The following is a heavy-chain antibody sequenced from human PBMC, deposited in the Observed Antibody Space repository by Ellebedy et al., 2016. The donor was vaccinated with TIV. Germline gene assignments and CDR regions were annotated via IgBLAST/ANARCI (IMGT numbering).Heavy chain of an antibody. CDR1: GFTFSSYA. J-gene: IGHJ4*02. D-gene: IGHD3-16*01. CDR2: IVANGGST. V-gene: IGHV3-64D*06. CDR3: VKAWGD. Sequence: GESLKISCSASGFTFSSYAMHWVRQAPGKGLEYISAIVANGGSTYYADSVKGRFTISRDNSKNTLYLQMSSLRADDTAVYYCVKAWGDWGQGTLATVSS.